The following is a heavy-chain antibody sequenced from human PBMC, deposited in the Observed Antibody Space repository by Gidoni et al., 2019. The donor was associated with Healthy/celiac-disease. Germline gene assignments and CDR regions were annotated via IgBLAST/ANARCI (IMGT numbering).Heavy chain of an antibody. J-gene: IGHJ6*02. CDR2: INPNSGGT. Sequence: QVQLVQSGAEVKKPGASVKVSCKASGYTFTGYSMHWVRQAPGQGLEWMGWINPNSGGTNYAQKFQGRVTRTRDTSISTAYMELSRLRSDDTAVYYCARDWAQLFPYYYYYGMDVWGQGTTVTVSS. CDR1: GYTFTGYS. V-gene: IGHV1-2*02. D-gene: IGHD6-13*01. CDR3: ARDWAQLFPYYYYYGMDV.